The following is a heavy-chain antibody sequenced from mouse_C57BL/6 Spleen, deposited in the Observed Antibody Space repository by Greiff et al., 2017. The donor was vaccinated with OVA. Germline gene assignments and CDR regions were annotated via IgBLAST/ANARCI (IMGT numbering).Heavy chain of an antibody. CDR2: ISDGGSYT. V-gene: IGHV5-4*01. D-gene: IGHD2-3*01. CDR3: ARDRGYYDWYFDV. J-gene: IGHJ1*03. Sequence: EVQVVESGGGLVKPGGSLKLSCAASGFTFSSYAMSWVRQTPEKRLEWVATISDGGSYTYYPDNVKGRFTISRDNAKNNLYLQMSHLKSEDTAMYYCARDRGYYDWYFDVWGTGTTVTVSS. CDR1: GFTFSSYA.